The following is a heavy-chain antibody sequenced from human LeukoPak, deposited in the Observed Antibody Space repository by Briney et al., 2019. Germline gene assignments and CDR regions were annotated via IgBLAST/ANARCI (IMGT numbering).Heavy chain of an antibody. V-gene: IGHV3-23*01. CDR3: AKHYYDTSGTPRYFDY. CDR2: IGGTNGRT. D-gene: IGHD3-22*01. J-gene: IGHJ4*02. CDR1: GFTFSSYA. Sequence: PGGSLRLSCAASGFTFSSYAMSWVRQPPGKGLEWVSAIGGTNGRTYYADSVKGRFTISRDNSMNTLYLQMNSLRDEDTAVYYCAKHYYDTSGTPRYFDYWGQGTLVTVSS.